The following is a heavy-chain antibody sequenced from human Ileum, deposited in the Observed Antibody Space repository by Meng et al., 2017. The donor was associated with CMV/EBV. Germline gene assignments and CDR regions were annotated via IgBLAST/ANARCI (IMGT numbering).Heavy chain of an antibody. Sequence: KASGYIFTAHSIHWVRQAPGQGLEWMGRLNPHSGATNYAQKFQGRVIMTRDASIGTAYMELSRLISDDAAVYYCARDNMLLSAAADYWGQGTLVTVSS. CDR3: ARDNMLLSAAADY. V-gene: IGHV1-2*06. J-gene: IGHJ4*02. D-gene: IGHD6-13*01. CDR1: GYIFTAHS. CDR2: LNPHSGAT.